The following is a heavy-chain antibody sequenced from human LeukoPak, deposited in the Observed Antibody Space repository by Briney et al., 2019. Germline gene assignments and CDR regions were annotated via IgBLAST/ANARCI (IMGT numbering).Heavy chain of an antibody. CDR2: IYTSGST. D-gene: IGHD6-13*01. J-gene: IGHJ5*02. CDR3: AKCVAAAGTGDWFDP. CDR1: GGSISSYY. V-gene: IGHV4-4*09. Sequence: PSETLSLTCTVSGGSISSYYWSWIRQPPGKGLEWIGYIYTSGSTNYNPSLKSRVTISVDTSKNQFSLKLSSVTAADTAVYYCAKCVAAAGTGDWFDPWGQGTLVTVSS.